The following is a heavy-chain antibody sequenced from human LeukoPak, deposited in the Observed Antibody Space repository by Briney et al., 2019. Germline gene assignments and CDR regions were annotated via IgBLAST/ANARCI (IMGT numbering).Heavy chain of an antibody. Sequence: SETLSLTCTVSGGSISSSSYYWGWIRQPPGKWLEWIGSIYYSGSTYYNPSLKSRVTISVDTSNNQFSLKLSSVTAADPAVYYCARGGLQRLKWFDPRGQGTLVTVSS. V-gene: IGHV4-39*01. CDR1: GGSISSSSYY. CDR2: IYYSGST. D-gene: IGHD5-18*01. CDR3: ARGGLQRLKWFDP. J-gene: IGHJ5*02.